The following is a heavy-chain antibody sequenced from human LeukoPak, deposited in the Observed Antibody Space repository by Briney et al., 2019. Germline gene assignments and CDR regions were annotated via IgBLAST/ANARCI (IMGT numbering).Heavy chain of an antibody. V-gene: IGHV1-2*02. CDR2: INPNSGGT. D-gene: IGHD1-26*01. CDR3: ARDGQWELPVPYYFDY. J-gene: IGHJ4*02. Sequence: ASVKVSCKASGYTFTGYYMHWVRQAPGQGLEWMGWINPNSGGTNYAQKFQGRVTMTRDTSISTAYMELSSLRSEDTAVYYCARDGQWELPVPYYFDYWGQGTLVTVSS. CDR1: GYTFTGYY.